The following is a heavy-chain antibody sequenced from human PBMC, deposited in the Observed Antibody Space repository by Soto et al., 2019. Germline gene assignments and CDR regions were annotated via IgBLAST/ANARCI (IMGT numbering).Heavy chain of an antibody. Sequence: GSSLRLSCAASGFTFSSYSMHWVRQAPGKGLEWVAVISYDGSNKYYADSVKGRFTISRDNSKNTLYLQMNSLRAEDTAVYYCARGGSRRRWQDFDYWGQGTLVTV. D-gene: IGHD2-2*01. V-gene: IGHV3-30-3*01. CDR1: GFTFSSYS. CDR3: ARGGSRRRWQDFDY. J-gene: IGHJ4*02. CDR2: ISYDGSNK.